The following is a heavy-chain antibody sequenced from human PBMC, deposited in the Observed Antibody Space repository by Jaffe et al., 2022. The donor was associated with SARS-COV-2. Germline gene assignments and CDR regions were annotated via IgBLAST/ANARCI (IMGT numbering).Heavy chain of an antibody. D-gene: IGHD6-19*01. CDR1: GFTFSSYS. CDR2: ISSSSSAI. V-gene: IGHV3-48*01. J-gene: IGHJ5*02. CDR3: ARDRKSTGWYWFDP. Sequence: EVQLVESGGGLVQPGGSLRLSCAASGFTFSSYSMNWIRQAPGKGLEWVSYISSSSSAIYYADSVKGRFTISRDNAKNSLFLQMDSLRAEDTALYFCARDRKSTGWYWFDPWGQGTLVTVSS.